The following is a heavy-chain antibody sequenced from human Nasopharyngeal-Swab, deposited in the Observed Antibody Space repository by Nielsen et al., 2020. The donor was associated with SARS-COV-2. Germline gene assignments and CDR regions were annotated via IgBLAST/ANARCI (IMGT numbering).Heavy chain of an antibody. D-gene: IGHD1-26*01. CDR2: TYFRSKWLN. Sequence: QTPSLTRAISGDSVSSNSAAWTWIRQSPSRGLEWLGRTYFRSKWLNDYAVSVKSRITINQDTSRNQFSLQLNSVTPEDTAIYYCARGSGTYSDYFDYWGQGTLVSVSS. CDR3: ARGSGTYSDYFDY. J-gene: IGHJ4*02. V-gene: IGHV6-1*01. CDR1: GDSVSSNSAA.